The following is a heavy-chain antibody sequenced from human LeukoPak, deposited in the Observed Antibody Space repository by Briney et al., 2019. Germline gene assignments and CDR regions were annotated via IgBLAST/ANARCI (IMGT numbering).Heavy chain of an antibody. CDR3: ARGPERELFSPFDY. CDR2: INHSGST. Sequence: PSETLSLTCAVYGGSFSGYYWSWIRQPPGKGLEWIGEINHSGSTNYNPSLKSRVTISVDTSKNQFSLKLSSVTAADTAVYYCARGPERELFSPFDYWGQGTLVTVSP. V-gene: IGHV4-34*01. D-gene: IGHD3-10*01. CDR1: GGSFSGYY. J-gene: IGHJ4*02.